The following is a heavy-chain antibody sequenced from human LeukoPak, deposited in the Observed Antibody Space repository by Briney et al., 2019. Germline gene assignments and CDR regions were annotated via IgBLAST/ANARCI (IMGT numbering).Heavy chain of an antibody. CDR1: GGSISSYY. Sequence: SETLSLTCTVSGGSISSYYWSWIRQPAGKGLEWIGRIYTSGSTNYNPSLKSRVTISVDTSKNQFSLKLSSVTAADTAVYYCAREIGYYDSSGSPNHYFDYWGQGTLVTVSS. D-gene: IGHD3-22*01. V-gene: IGHV4-4*07. CDR2: IYTSGST. J-gene: IGHJ4*02. CDR3: AREIGYYDSSGSPNHYFDY.